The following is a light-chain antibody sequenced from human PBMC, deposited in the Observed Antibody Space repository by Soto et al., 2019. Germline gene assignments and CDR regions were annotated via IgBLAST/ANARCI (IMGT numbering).Light chain of an antibody. V-gene: IGKV3-20*01. J-gene: IGKJ1*01. CDR3: QQYGSSSWT. CDR1: QSVSSSY. Sequence: EIVLTQSPGTLSLSPGERATLSCRASQSVSSSYLAWYQQKPGQAPRLLIYGASSRATGIPDRFSGSGSGTDLTLTISRLEPEDFAVYYCQQYGSSSWTFGQATKGEIK. CDR2: GAS.